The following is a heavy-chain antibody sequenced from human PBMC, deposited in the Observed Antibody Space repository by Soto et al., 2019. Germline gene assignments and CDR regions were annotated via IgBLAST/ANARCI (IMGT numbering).Heavy chain of an antibody. J-gene: IGHJ3*02. CDR1: GFTFSSYG. Sequence: GGSLRLSCAASGFTFSSYGMHWVRQAPGKGLVWVAVIWYDGSNKYYADSVKGRFTISRDNSKNTLYLQMNSLRAEDTAVYYCARELRTPVTSTAFDIWGQGTMVTVSS. CDR2: IWYDGSNK. CDR3: ARELRTPVTSTAFDI. D-gene: IGHD5-12*01. V-gene: IGHV3-33*01.